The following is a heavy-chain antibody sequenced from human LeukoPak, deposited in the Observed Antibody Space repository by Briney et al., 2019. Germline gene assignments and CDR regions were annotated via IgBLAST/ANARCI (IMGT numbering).Heavy chain of an antibody. J-gene: IGHJ4*02. V-gene: IGHV3-74*01. CDR1: GFTFSSYW. Sequence: GGSLRLSCAASGFTFSSYWMNWVRQAPGKGLVWVSRIASDGSSTTYADSVKGRFSISRDNAKNSLYLQMNSLRAEDTAVYYCARDGSGFFDYWGQGTLVIVSS. CDR3: ARDGSGFFDY. D-gene: IGHD6-25*01. CDR2: IASDGSST.